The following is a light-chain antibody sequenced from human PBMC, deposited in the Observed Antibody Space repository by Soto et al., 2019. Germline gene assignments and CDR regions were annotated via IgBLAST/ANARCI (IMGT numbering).Light chain of an antibody. CDR3: QSYDSSLSGPV. Sequence: QSVLTQPPSVSGAPGQRVTISCTGSSSNIGAGCDVHWYQQLPGTAPKLLIYGNSNRPSGVPDRFSGSKSGTSASLAITGLQAEDEADYYCQSYDSSLSGPVFGGGTKLTVL. J-gene: IGLJ2*01. CDR2: GNS. CDR1: SSNIGAGCD. V-gene: IGLV1-40*01.